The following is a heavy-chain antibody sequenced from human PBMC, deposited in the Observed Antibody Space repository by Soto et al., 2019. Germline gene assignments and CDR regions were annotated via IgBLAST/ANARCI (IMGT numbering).Heavy chain of an antibody. Sequence: PADSVYISFKGSGYSFTSYWIGWVRQMPGKGLEWMGIIYPGDSDTRYSPSFQGQVTISADKSISTAYLQWSSLKASDTAMYYCATAYSSWSRWGQGTLVTVSS. CDR1: GYSFTSYW. CDR2: IYPGDSDT. J-gene: IGHJ4*02. V-gene: IGHV5-51*01. D-gene: IGHD6-13*01. CDR3: ATAYSSWSR.